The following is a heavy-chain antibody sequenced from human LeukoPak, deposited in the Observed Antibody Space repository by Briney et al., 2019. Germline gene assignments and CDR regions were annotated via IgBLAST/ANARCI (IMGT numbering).Heavy chain of an antibody. D-gene: IGHD6-6*01. Sequence: PSETLSLTCAVYGGSFSGYYWRWIRQPPGKGLEWIGEINHSGSTNYNPSLKSRVTISVDTSKNQFSLKLSSVTAADTAVYYCARGRLYSSSSARFDYWGQGTLVTVSS. CDR3: ARGRLYSSSSARFDY. CDR2: INHSGST. J-gene: IGHJ4*02. CDR1: GGSFSGYY. V-gene: IGHV4-34*01.